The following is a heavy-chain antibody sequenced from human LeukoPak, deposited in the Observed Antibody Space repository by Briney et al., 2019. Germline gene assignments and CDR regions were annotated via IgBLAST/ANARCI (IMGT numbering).Heavy chain of an antibody. CDR3: ARAYYDSSGYYSRGYYYGMDV. V-gene: IGHV4-59*01. D-gene: IGHD3-22*01. CDR1: GGSISSYY. J-gene: IGHJ6*02. CDR2: IYYSGST. Sequence: SETLSLPCTVSGGSISSYYWSWIRQPPGKGLEWIGYIYYSGSTNYNPSLKSRVTISVDTSKNQFSLKLSSVTAADTAVYYCARAYYDSSGYYSRGYYYGMDVWGQGTTVTVSS.